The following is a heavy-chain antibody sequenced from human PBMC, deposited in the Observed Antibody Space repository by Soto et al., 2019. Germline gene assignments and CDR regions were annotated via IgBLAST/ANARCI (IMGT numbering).Heavy chain of an antibody. V-gene: IGHV1-69*12. CDR1: GGTFSTYA. CDR2: IIPMFGTA. D-gene: IGHD5-18*01. J-gene: IGHJ1*01. Sequence: QVQLVQSGAEVQKPESSVKVSCKAHGGTFSTYAISWVRQAPGQGLEWMGGIIPMFGTANYAQRFQDRVTITADESTNTVYMELSSLRSEDTAVYFCASGIQLWLRRINNGYSGWGQGTLVTVSS. CDR3: ASGIQLWLRRINNGYSG.